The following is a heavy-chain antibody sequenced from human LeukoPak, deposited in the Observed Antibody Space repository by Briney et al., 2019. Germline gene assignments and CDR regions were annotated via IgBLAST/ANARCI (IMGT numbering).Heavy chain of an antibody. V-gene: IGHV4-39*01. D-gene: IGHD3-22*01. J-gene: IGHJ4*02. Sequence: SETLSLTFTVSGGSISSSSYYWGWIRQPPGKGLEWIGSIYYSGSTYYNPSLKSRVTISEDTSKNQFSLKLSSVTAADTAVYYCAGRPDQYYYDSSGYPRPSPFDYWGQGTLVTVSS. CDR2: IYYSGST. CDR3: AGRPDQYYYDSSGYPRPSPFDY. CDR1: GGSISSSSYY.